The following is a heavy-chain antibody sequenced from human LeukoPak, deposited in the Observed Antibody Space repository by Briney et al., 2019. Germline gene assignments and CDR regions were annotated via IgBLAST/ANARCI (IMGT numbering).Heavy chain of an antibody. CDR2: ISYDGSNK. CDR1: GFTFSSYG. D-gene: IGHD4-11*01. Sequence: GGSLRLSCAASGFTFSSYGMHWVRQAPGKGLEWVAVISYDGSNKYYADSVKGRFTTSRDNSKNTLYLQMNSLRAEDTAVYYCAKGAHDYSNFGMGNWGQGTLVTVSS. V-gene: IGHV3-30*18. CDR3: AKGAHDYSNFGMGN. J-gene: IGHJ4*02.